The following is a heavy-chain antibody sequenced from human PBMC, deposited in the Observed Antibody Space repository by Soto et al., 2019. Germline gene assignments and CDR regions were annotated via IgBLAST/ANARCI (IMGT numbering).Heavy chain of an antibody. CDR3: ARECPRYCSGGSDY. CDR1: GFTVSSSY. J-gene: IGHJ4*02. CDR2: IYSGGST. V-gene: IGHV3-53*01. Sequence: GGSLRLSCAASGFTVSSSYMSWVRQAPGKGLEWVSVIYSGGSTYYADSVKGRFTISRDNSKNTLYLQMNSLRAEDTAVYYCARECPRYCSGGSDYWGQGTLVTVSS. D-gene: IGHD2-15*01.